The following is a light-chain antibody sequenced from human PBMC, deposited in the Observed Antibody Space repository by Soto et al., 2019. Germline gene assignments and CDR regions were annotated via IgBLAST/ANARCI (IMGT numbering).Light chain of an antibody. J-gene: IGKJ5*01. Sequence: DIQMTQSPSSLSASVGDRVTITCQASQNINNYLNWYQQKPGRAPKLLIYDASNLEAGVPSRFRGSGSGTDFTLTISSLQPEDFATYYCQQSYSTPTFGQGTRLENK. CDR3: QQSYSTPT. V-gene: IGKV1-39*01. CDR2: DAS. CDR1: QNINNY.